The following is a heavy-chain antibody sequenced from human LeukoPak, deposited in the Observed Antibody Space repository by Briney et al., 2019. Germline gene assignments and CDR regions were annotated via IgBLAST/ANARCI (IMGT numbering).Heavy chain of an antibody. Sequence: GGSLRLSCAASGFTFSSYGMHWVRQAPGKGLEWVAFIRYDGSNKYYADSVKSRFTISRDNSKNTLYLQMNSLRAEDTAVYYCAKGGTTVTTVGAFDIWGQGTMVTVSS. J-gene: IGHJ3*02. CDR1: GFTFSSYG. CDR3: AKGGTTVTTVGAFDI. V-gene: IGHV3-30*02. D-gene: IGHD4-17*01. CDR2: IRYDGSNK.